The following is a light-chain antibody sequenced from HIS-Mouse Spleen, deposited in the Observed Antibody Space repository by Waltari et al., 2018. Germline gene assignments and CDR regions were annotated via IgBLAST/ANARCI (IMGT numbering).Light chain of an antibody. Sequence: QSALTQPASVSGSPGQSITISCTGTSRDVGGYNYVSGYHQHPGKAPKLMIYDVSNRPSGVSNRFSGSKSGNTASLTISGLQAEDEADYYCSSYTSSSFNVVFGGGTKLTVL. J-gene: IGLJ2*01. V-gene: IGLV2-14*03. CDR3: SSYTSSSFNVV. CDR2: DVS. CDR1: SRDVGGYNY.